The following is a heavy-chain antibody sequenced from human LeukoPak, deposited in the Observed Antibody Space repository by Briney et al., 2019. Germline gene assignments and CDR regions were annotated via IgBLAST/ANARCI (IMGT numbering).Heavy chain of an antibody. J-gene: IGHJ5*02. V-gene: IGHV3-48*01. CDR1: GFTFSSYN. D-gene: IGHD3-10*01. Sequence: PGGSLRLSCAASGFTFSSYNMNWVRQAPGRGLEWISYISTGGSTIYYADSVKGRFTISRDNSKNTLYLQMNSLRAEDTAVYYCAKDRDSLWFGNWFDPWGQGTLVTVSS. CDR2: ISTGGSTI. CDR3: AKDRDSLWFGNWFDP.